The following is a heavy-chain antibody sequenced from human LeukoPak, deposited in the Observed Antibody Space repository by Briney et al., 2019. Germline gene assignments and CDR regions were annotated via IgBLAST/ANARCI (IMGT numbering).Heavy chain of an antibody. CDR2: IYYSGST. V-gene: IGHV4-59*01. D-gene: IGHD4-17*01. J-gene: IGHJ4*02. CDR1: GGSISSYY. CDR3: ARSYGDYEDY. Sequence: SETLSLTCTVSGGSISSYYWSWIRQPPGKGLEWIGYIYYSGSTNYNPSLKSRVTISVDTSKSQFSLKLRSVTAADTAVYYCARSYGDYEDYWGQGTLVTVSS.